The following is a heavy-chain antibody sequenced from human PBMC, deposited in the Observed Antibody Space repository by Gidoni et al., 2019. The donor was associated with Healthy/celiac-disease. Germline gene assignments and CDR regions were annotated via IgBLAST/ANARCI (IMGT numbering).Heavy chain of an antibody. Sequence: EVQLVESGGGLVKPGGSLRLSCAASGFTFSSHSMNWVRQAPGKGLEWVSSISSSSSYIYYADSVKGRFTISRDNAKNSLYLQMNSLRAEDTAVYYCARAPVVVPAATSDYWGQGTLVTVSS. J-gene: IGHJ4*02. D-gene: IGHD2-2*01. V-gene: IGHV3-21*01. CDR1: GFTFSSHS. CDR2: ISSSSSYI. CDR3: ARAPVVVPAATSDY.